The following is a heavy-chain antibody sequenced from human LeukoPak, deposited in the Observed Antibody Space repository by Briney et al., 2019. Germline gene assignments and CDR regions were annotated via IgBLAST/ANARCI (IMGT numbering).Heavy chain of an antibody. CDR1: GFTFSSYG. CDR2: IWYDGSNK. D-gene: IGHD2-2*01. CDR3: ARDSCSSTSCNPDY. V-gene: IGHV3-33*01. J-gene: IGHJ4*02. Sequence: GGSLRLSCAASGFTFSSYGMHWVRQALGKGLEWVAVIWYDGSNKYYADSVKGRFTISRDDSKNTLYLQMNSLRAEDTAVYYCARDSCSSTSCNPDYWGQGTLVTVSS.